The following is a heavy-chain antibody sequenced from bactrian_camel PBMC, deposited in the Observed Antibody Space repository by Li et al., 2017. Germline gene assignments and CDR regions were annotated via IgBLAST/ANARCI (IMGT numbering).Heavy chain of an antibody. CDR2: IYSGGDNT. Sequence: VQLVESGGGSVQTGGSLTLSCEASDHTSASKCMGWFRQAPGKEREGVAAIYSGGDNTYYVDSVKGRFTISQDNAKTTVYLQIDSLKVEDTAMYYCAADEVCYSGSWRAIHWGQGTQVTVS. D-gene: IGHD3*01. CDR1: DHTSASKC. J-gene: IGHJ4*01. CDR3: AADEVCYSGSWRAIH. V-gene: IGHV3S40*01.